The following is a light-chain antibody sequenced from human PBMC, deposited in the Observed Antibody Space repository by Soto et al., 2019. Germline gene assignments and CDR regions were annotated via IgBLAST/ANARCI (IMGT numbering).Light chain of an antibody. V-gene: IGKV1-17*01. CDR3: LQHNSYPLT. CDR1: QGIRNG. CDR2: AAS. Sequence: DIQMTQSPSSLSASVGDRVTITCRASQGIRNGLGWFQQKPGKAPKRLIYAASSLQSGVSSRFSGSGSGTEFTLTVSSLQPEDFATYSCLQHNSYPLTFGGGTKVEIK. J-gene: IGKJ4*01.